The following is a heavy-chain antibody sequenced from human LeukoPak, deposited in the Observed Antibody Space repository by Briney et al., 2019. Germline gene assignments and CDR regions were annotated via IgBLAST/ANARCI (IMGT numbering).Heavy chain of an antibody. Sequence: PGGSLRLSCAASGFTFDDYGMSWVRQAPGKGLEWVSGINLNGGSTGYADSVKGRFTISRDNAKNSLYLQMNSLRAEDTALYYCARDPWGIASSRLFDYWGQGTLVTVSS. CDR3: ARDPWGIASSRLFDY. CDR1: GFTFDDYG. CDR2: INLNGGST. J-gene: IGHJ4*02. D-gene: IGHD6-13*01. V-gene: IGHV3-20*04.